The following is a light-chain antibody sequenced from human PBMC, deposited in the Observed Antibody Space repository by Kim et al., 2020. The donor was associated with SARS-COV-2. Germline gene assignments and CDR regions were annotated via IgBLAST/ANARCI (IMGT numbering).Light chain of an antibody. CDR2: GKN. CDR3: NSRDSSGNHLKV. Sequence: GQTVRITCQGDSLRSYYASWYQQKPGQAPVLVIYGKNNRPSGIPDRFSGSSSGNTASLTITGAQAEDEADYYCNSRDSSGNHLKVFGGGTQLTVL. CDR1: SLRSYY. V-gene: IGLV3-19*01. J-gene: IGLJ3*02.